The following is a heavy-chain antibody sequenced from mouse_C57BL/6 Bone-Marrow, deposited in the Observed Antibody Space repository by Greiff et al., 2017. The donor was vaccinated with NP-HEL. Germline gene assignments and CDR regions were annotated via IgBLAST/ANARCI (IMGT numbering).Heavy chain of an antibody. V-gene: IGHV1-63*01. D-gene: IGHD2-1*01. CDR2: IYPGGGYT. CDR3: ARNGNYAWFAY. J-gene: IGHJ3*01. CDR1: GYTFTNYW. Sequence: QVHVKQSGAELVRPGTSVKMSCKASGYTFTNYWIGWAKQRPGHGLEWIGDIYPGGGYTNYNEKFKGKATLTADKSSSTAYMQFSSLTSEDSAIYYCARNGNYAWFAYWGQGTLVTVSA.